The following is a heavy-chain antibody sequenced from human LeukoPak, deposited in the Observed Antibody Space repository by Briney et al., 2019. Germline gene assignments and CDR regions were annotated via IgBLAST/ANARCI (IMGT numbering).Heavy chain of an antibody. CDR2: IYYSGST. J-gene: IGHJ3*02. Sequence: MPSETLSLTCTVSGGSISSYYWSWIRQPPGKGLEWIGCIYYSGSTNYNPSLMSRVTISVDSSKNQFSLKLSSVTAADTAVYYCARLRVVAATVDAFDIWGRGAMVTVSS. CDR3: ARLRVVAATVDAFDI. CDR1: GGSISSYY. D-gene: IGHD2-15*01. V-gene: IGHV4-59*08.